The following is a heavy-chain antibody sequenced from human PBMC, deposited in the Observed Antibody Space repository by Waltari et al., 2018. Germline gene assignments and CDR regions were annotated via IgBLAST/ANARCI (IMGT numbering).Heavy chain of an antibody. CDR3: ATEDSTVTPYYFDY. CDR1: GGTFSSYT. D-gene: IGHD4-4*01. CDR2: IIPIRGIA. Sequence: QVQLVQSGAEVKKPGSSVKVSCKASGGTFSSYTISWVRQAPGQGLEWMGRIIPIRGIANYAQKFQGRVTITADKATSTAYMELSSLRSEDTAVYYCATEDSTVTPYYFDYWGQGTLVTVSS. V-gene: IGHV1-69*02. J-gene: IGHJ4*02.